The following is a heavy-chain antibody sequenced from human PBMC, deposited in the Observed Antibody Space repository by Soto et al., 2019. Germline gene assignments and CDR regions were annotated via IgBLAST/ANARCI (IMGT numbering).Heavy chain of an antibody. CDR2: IYTSGST. CDR3: AREAARSYYYYYYGMDV. D-gene: IGHD6-6*01. J-gene: IGHJ6*02. Sequence: LSLTCTVSGGSISSYYWSWIRQPAGKGLEWIGRIYTSGSTNYNPSLKSRVTMSVDTSKNQFSLKLSSVTAADTAVYYCAREAARSYYYYYYGMDVWGQGTTVTVSS. V-gene: IGHV4-4*07. CDR1: GGSISSYY.